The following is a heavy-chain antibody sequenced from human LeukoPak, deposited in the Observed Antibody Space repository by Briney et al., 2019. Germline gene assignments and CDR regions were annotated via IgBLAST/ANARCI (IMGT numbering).Heavy chain of an antibody. CDR1: GGYISSYY. D-gene: IGHD3-22*01. CDR3: ARDPGYYYDSSGYYYGYYYYYYMDV. V-gene: IGHV4-59*01. CDR2: IYYSGST. J-gene: IGHJ6*03. Sequence: PSETLSLTCTVSGGYISSYYWSWIRQPPGKGLEWIGYIYYSGSTNYNPSLKSRATISVDTSKNQFSLKLSSVTAADTAVYYCARDPGYYYDSSGYYYGYYYYYYMDVWGKGTTVTVSS.